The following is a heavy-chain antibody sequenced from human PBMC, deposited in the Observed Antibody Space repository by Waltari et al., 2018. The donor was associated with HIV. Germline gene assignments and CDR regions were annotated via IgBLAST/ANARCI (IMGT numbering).Heavy chain of an antibody. J-gene: IGHJ4*02. V-gene: IGHV3-23*01. CDR2: ISVRYFST. D-gene: IGHD5-12*01. CDR3: AKGPFSGFRLHLYY. Sequence: DVQMLESGGGSVQPGVYLPLSSAASGFTIWNYPDHWVSQASGNGLECVVAISVRYFSTCYADSVNGRFTISRAKSKNTRYLQMNRLRSEDTAVYYGAKGPFSGFRLHLYYWGQGSLVTVSS. CDR1: GFTIWNYP.